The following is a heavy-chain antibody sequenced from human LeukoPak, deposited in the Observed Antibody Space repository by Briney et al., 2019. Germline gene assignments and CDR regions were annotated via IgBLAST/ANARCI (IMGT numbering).Heavy chain of an antibody. J-gene: IGHJ6*03. CDR1: GYTFTGYY. CDR2: INPNSGGT. V-gene: IGHV1-2*02. CDR3: ARDRQYCSGGSCYFYYYYYYMDV. Sequence: ASVKVSCKASGYTFTGYYMHWVRQAPGQGLEWMGWINPNSGGTNYAQKLQGRVTMTTDTSTSTAYMELRSLRSDDTAVYYCARDRQYCSGGSCYFYYYYYYMDVWGKGTTVTVSS. D-gene: IGHD2-15*01.